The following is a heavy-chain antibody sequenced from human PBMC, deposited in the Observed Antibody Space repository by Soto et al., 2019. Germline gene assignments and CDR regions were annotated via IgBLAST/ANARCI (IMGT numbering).Heavy chain of an antibody. Sequence: QVQLVESGGGVVQPGRSLRLSCAAAGFTLSSYGMHWVRQAPGKGLEWVAVISDDGSKKYYADSVKGRSSISRDNPKNTLFLQMNSLRVEDTAVYCAKVGDVYNSFFDYWGQGTLVTVSS. CDR3: KVGDVYNSFFDY. CDR2: ISDDGSKK. D-gene: IGHD1-26*01. V-gene: IGHV3-30*18. CDR1: GFTLSSYG. J-gene: IGHJ4*02.